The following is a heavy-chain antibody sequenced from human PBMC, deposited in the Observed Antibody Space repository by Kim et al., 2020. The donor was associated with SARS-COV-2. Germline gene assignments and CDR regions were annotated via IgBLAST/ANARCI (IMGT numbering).Heavy chain of an antibody. J-gene: IGHJ4*02. V-gene: IGHV6-1*01. Sequence: QTLSLTCAISGDSVSSNSASWHWIRQSPSRGLEWLGRTYYRSKWLYEFAVSVKSRLTINPDTSKNQFSLQLNSVSPEDTAVYYCARSAVAVTGGGFGYWGQGTLVTVSS. CDR3: ARSAVAVTGGGFGY. D-gene: IGHD6-19*01. CDR1: GDSVSSNSAS. CDR2: TYYRSKWLY.